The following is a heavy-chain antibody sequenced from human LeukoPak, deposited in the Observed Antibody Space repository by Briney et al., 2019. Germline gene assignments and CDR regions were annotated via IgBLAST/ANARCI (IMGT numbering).Heavy chain of an antibody. J-gene: IGHJ4*02. CDR2: IYPGDSDT. V-gene: IGHV5-51*01. D-gene: IGHD3-22*01. Sequence: GESLEISCKGSGYSFTSYWIGWVRQMPGKGLEWMGIIYPGDSDTRYSPSFQGQVTISADKSISTAYLQWSSLKASDTAMYYCARVPSYYDSSGYGYYFDYWGQGTLVTVSS. CDR1: GYSFTSYW. CDR3: ARVPSYYDSSGYGYYFDY.